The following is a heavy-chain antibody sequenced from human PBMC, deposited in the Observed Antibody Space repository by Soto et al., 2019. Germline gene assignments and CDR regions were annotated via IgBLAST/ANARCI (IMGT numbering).Heavy chain of an antibody. CDR3: ARDPPYSGSYLDDY. CDR1: GFTFSYYS. CDR2: ISSSSSTI. V-gene: IGHV3-48*02. Sequence: GGSLILSCAASGFTFSYYSMNWVRQAPGKGLEWVSYISSSSSTIYYADSVKGRFTISRDNAKNSLYLQMNSLRDEDTAVYYCARDPPYSGSYLDDYWGQGTLVTVSS. J-gene: IGHJ4*02. D-gene: IGHD1-26*01.